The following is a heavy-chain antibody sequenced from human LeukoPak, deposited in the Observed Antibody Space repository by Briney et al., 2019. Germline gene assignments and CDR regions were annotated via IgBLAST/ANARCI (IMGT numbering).Heavy chain of an antibody. D-gene: IGHD3-9*01. CDR3: ARDLLRYFDWYFDY. V-gene: IGHV3-21*01. CDR2: ISSSSSYI. Sequence: GGSLRLSCAASGFTFSTYVMSWVRQAPGKGLEWVSSISSSSSYIYYADSVKGRFTISRDNAKNSLYLQMNSLRAEDTAVYYCARDLLRYFDWYFDYWGQGTLVTVSS. CDR1: GFTFSTYV. J-gene: IGHJ4*02.